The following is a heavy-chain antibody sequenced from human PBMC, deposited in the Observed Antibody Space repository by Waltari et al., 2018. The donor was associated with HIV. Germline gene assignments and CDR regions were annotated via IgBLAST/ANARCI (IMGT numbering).Heavy chain of an antibody. Sequence: QVQLQESGPGLVKPSETLSLTCTVSGGSISSYSWSWIRQPPGKGLEWFGYIYYSGSTNYNPSRKSRITISVDTSKNQFSLKLSSVTAADTAVYYCAGREAGWFDPWGQGTLVTVSS. CDR1: GGSISSYS. CDR3: AGREAGWFDP. J-gene: IGHJ5*02. CDR2: IYYSGST. D-gene: IGHD6-25*01. V-gene: IGHV4-59*01.